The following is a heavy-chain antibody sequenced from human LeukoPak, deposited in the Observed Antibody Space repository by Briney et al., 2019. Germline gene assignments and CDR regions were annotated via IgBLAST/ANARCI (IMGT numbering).Heavy chain of an antibody. Sequence: SQTLSLTCALSGDSISSNTAACIWIRQSPSRGLEWLGRTYYRSKWYTDYAVSVKSRIIINPDTSKNHFSLQLNSVTPEDTSVYYCVRDGQLGNEALGIWGQGTLVTVSS. CDR1: GDSISSNTAA. J-gene: IGHJ3*02. CDR3: VRDGQLGNEALGI. V-gene: IGHV6-1*01. CDR2: TYYRSKWYT. D-gene: IGHD1-1*01.